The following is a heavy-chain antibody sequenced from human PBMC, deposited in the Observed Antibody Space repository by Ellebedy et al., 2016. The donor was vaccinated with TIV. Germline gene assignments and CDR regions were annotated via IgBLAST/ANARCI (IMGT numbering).Heavy chain of an antibody. D-gene: IGHD3-22*01. V-gene: IGHV4-34*01. Sequence: MPSETLSLTCAVYGGSFSGYSWSWIRQPPGKGLEWIGEINPSGSTNYNPSLKSRVTISVDTSKNQFSLKLSSVTAADTAVYYCARAPLKSYYDSSAYTQLDYWGQGTLVTVSS. J-gene: IGHJ4*02. CDR1: GGSFSGYS. CDR3: ARAPLKSYYDSSAYTQLDY. CDR2: INPSGST.